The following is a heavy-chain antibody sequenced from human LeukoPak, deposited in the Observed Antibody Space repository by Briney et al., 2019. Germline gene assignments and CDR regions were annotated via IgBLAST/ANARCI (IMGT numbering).Heavy chain of an antibody. Sequence: GASVKVSCKASGYTFTDYYLHWVRQAPGQGLEWMAWINPNTGDPDYARKFQGRATMTRDTSMSSVYMELSGLTSDDTAVYYCATNRVTRPIDYWGQGTLVTVSS. V-gene: IGHV1-2*02. CDR2: INPNTGDP. CDR3: ATNRVTRPIDY. J-gene: IGHJ4*02. D-gene: IGHD2-21*02. CDR1: GYTFTDYY.